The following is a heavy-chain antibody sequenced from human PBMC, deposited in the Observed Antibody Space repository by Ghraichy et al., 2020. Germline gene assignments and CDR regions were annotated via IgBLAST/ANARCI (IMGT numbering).Heavy chain of an antibody. V-gene: IGHV3-74*01. CDR1: GFTFSSYW. J-gene: IGHJ4*02. CDR3: ARDLVSSGSEESFDY. Sequence: GGSLRLSCAASGFTFSSYWMHWVRQAPGKGLVWVSRINSDGSSTSYADSVKGRFTISRDNAKNTLYLQMNSLRAEDTAVYYCARDLVSSGSEESFDYWGQGTLVTVSS. D-gene: IGHD3-10*01. CDR2: INSDGSST.